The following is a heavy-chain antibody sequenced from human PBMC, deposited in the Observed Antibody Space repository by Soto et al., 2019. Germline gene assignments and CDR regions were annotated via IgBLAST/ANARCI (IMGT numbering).Heavy chain of an antibody. V-gene: IGHV1-24*01. CDR3: ATTSYDSSGYYYVWFDP. D-gene: IGHD3-22*01. CDR1: GYTLTELS. Sequence: ALVKVSCKVSGYTLTELSMHWVRQAPGKGLEWMGGFDPEDGETIYAQKFQGRVTMTEDTSTDTAYMELSSLRSEDTAVYYCATTSYDSSGYYYVWFDPWGQGTLVTVSS. J-gene: IGHJ5*02. CDR2: FDPEDGET.